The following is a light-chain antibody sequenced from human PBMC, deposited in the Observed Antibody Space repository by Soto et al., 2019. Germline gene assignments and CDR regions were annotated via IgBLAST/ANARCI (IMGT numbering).Light chain of an antibody. CDR2: VDGSGSY. CDR1: SGHNNYI. Sequence: QLVLTQSSSASASLGSSVKLTCTLSSGHNNYIIAWHQQQPGQAPRFLMKVDGSGSYDKGSGVPDRFSGSSSGPDRYLTISNLQVEDEADYFCETWDSNHSFGGGTKLTVL. V-gene: IGLV4-60*02. J-gene: IGLJ3*02. CDR3: ETWDSNHS.